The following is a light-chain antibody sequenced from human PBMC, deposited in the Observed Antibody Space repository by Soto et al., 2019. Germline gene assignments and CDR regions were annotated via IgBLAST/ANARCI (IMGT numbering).Light chain of an antibody. Sequence: EIVLTQSPATLSLSPGERATLSCRASQSVSSYLAWYQQKPGQAPRLLIYDASNRATGIPARFSGSGSGTEFTLTISFLQPDDFATYYCQQYNSYSPLTFGGGTKVDIK. CDR3: QQYNSYSPLT. V-gene: IGKV3-11*01. CDR2: DAS. CDR1: QSVSSY. J-gene: IGKJ4*01.